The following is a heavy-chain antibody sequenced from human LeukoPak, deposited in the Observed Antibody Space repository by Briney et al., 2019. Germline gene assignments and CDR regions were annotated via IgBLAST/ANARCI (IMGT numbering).Heavy chain of an antibody. V-gene: IGHV4-59*01. CDR3: AREVYGMDV. CDR1: GGSISSYY. Sequence: SETLSLTCTVSGGSISSYYWSWIRQPPGKGLKWIGYIYYSGSTNYNPSLKSRVTISVDTSKNQFSLKLSSVTAADTAVYYCAREVYGMDVWGQGTTVTVSS. CDR2: IYYSGST. J-gene: IGHJ6*02.